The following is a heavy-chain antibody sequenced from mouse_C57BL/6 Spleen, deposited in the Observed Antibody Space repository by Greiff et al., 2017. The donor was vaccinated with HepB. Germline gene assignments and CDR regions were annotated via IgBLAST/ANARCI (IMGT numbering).Heavy chain of an antibody. Sequence: VQLQQSGAELVKPGASVKISCKASGYAFSSYWMNWVKQRPGKGLEWIGQIYPGDGDTNYNGKFKGKATLTADKSSSTAYMQLSSLTSEDSAVYVCARRGYYGRETLYYFDYWGQGTTLTVSS. D-gene: IGHD1-1*01. J-gene: IGHJ2*01. V-gene: IGHV1-80*01. CDR3: ARRGYYGRETLYYFDY. CDR1: GYAFSSYW. CDR2: IYPGDGDT.